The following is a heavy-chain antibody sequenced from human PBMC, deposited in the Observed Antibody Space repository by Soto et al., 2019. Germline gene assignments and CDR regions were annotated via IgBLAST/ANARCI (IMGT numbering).Heavy chain of an antibody. CDR2: IGTAGDT. J-gene: IGHJ6*03. CDR1: GFTFSSYD. V-gene: IGHV3-13*01. Sequence: GGSLRLSCAASGFTFSSYDMHWVRQATGKGLEWVSAIGTAGDTYYPGSVKGRFTISRENAKNSLYLQMNSLRAGDTAVYYCARVSPGPYYYMDVWGKGTTVTVSS. CDR3: ARVSPGPYYYMDV.